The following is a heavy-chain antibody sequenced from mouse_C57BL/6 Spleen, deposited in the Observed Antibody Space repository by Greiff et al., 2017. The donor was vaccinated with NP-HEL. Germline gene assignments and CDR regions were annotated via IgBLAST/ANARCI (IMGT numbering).Heavy chain of an antibody. Sequence: VQLQQSGAELVKPGASVKISCKASDYAFSSYWMNWVKQRPGKGLEWIGQIYPGDGDTNYNGKFKGKATLTADKSSSTAYMQLSSLTSEDSAVYFCARTSYYGSRGAMDYWGQGTSVTVSS. CDR1: DYAFSSYW. V-gene: IGHV1-80*01. D-gene: IGHD1-1*01. CDR3: ARTSYYGSRGAMDY. J-gene: IGHJ4*01. CDR2: IYPGDGDT.